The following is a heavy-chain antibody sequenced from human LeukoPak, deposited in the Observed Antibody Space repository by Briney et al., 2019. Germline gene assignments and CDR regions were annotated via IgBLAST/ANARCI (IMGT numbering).Heavy chain of an antibody. V-gene: IGHV3-53*01. CDR2: IYSGGST. CDR3: ACFGGYDYGWDWDYYYGMDV. Sequence: GSLRLSCAASGFTVSSNYMSWVRQAPGKGLEWVSVIYSGGSTYYADSVKGRFTISRDNSKNTLYLQMNSLRAEDTAVYYCACFGGYDYGWDWDYYYGMDVWGQGATVTVSS. D-gene: IGHD5-12*01. CDR1: GFTVSSNY. J-gene: IGHJ6*02.